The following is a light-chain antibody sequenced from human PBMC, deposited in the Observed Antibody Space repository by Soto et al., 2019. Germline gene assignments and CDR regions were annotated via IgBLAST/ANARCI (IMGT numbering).Light chain of an antibody. Sequence: EIVLTQSRVTLSLSPGERATLSCRASQSVSSYLAWYQQKPGQPPRLLIYDASIRATGIPARFSGSGSGTDFTLTISSLEPEDFAVYYCQQRSNWPPYTFGQGTKLEIK. V-gene: IGKV3-11*01. CDR2: DAS. J-gene: IGKJ2*01. CDR1: QSVSSY. CDR3: QQRSNWPPYT.